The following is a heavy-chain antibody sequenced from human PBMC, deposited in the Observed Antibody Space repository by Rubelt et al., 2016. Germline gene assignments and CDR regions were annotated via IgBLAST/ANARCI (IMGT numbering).Heavy chain of an antibody. Sequence: QAPGKGLEWVAVIWYDGSNKYYADSVKGRFTISRDNSKNTLYLQMNSLRAEDTAVYYCARDLSVSGSYPDYWGQGTLVTVSS. V-gene: IGHV3-33*01. D-gene: IGHD1-26*01. J-gene: IGHJ4*02. CDR2: IWYDGSNK. CDR3: ARDLSVSGSYPDY.